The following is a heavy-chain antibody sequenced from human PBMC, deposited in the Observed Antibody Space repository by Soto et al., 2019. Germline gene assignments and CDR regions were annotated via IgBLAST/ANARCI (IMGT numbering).Heavy chain of an antibody. Sequence: VHLLESGGDLVQPGGSLRLSCVASGFSVSTYGMSWVRQAPGTGLEWVSSVSGSVGTPYYTDSVKGRFTISRDNSKNTLVLQMNSLRAEDSAVYYCARRAGGTVTTKYFDYWGQGSLVTVSS. CDR3: ARRAGGTVTTKYFDY. CDR1: GFSVSTYG. J-gene: IGHJ4*02. CDR2: VSGSVGTP. D-gene: IGHD4-17*01. V-gene: IGHV3-23*01.